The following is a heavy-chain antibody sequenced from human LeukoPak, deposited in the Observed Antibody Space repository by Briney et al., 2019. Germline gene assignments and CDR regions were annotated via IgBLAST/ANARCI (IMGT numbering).Heavy chain of an antibody. CDR3: ATKGCSSTTCYGGFESDY. V-gene: IGHV1-46*01. CDR2: LNPNSGST. Sequence: VASMKVSCKASGYTFTSYYMHWVRQAPGQGLEWMGILNPNSGSTNYAQKFQGRVTTIRDTSTSTVYMDLSSLRSEDTAVYYCATKGCSSTTCYGGFESDYWGQGTLVTVST. J-gene: IGHJ4*02. CDR1: GYTFTSYY. D-gene: IGHD2-2*01.